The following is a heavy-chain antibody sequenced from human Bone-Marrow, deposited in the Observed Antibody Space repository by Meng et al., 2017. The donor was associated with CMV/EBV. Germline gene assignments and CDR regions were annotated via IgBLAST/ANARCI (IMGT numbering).Heavy chain of an antibody. J-gene: IGHJ4*02. V-gene: IGHV1-8*01. CDR2: MNPNFGTT. D-gene: IGHD6-13*01. Sequence: ASVKVSCKASGYSFSRHGINWVRQATGQGLEWMGWMNPNFGTTGFAQKFQGRVTMTRSTSIATAYMELSSLTYDDTAVYYCARGRTAAAGRGFFEYWGQGALVTVSS. CDR3: ARGRTAAAGRGFFEY. CDR1: GYSFSRHG.